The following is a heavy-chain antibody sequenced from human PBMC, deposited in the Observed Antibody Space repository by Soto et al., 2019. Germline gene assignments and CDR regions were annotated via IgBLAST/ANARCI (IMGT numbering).Heavy chain of an antibody. Sequence: PSETLSLTCAVYGGSFSGYYWSWIRQPPGKGLEWIGEINHSGSTNYNPSLKSRVTISVDTPKNQFSLKLSSVTAADTAVYYCRRGAAAAGVGYYYYGMDVWGQGTTVTVSS. CDR3: RRGAAAAGVGYYYYGMDV. CDR1: GGSFSGYY. CDR2: INHSGST. D-gene: IGHD6-13*01. J-gene: IGHJ6*02. V-gene: IGHV4-34*01.